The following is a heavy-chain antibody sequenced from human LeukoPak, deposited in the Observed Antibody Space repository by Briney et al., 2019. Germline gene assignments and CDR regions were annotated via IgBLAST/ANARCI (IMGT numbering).Heavy chain of an antibody. J-gene: IGHJ4*02. V-gene: IGHV3-23*01. Sequence: PGGSLRLSCAASGFTFSSYAMSWVRQAPGKGLEWVSATSGSGGSTYYADSVKGRFTISRDNSKNTLYLQMNSLRAEDTAVYYCAKDPPSCRGYSCGYYFDYWGQGTLVTVSS. CDR1: GFTFSSYA. CDR2: TSGSGGST. CDR3: AKDPPSCRGYSCGYYFDY. D-gene: IGHD5-18*01.